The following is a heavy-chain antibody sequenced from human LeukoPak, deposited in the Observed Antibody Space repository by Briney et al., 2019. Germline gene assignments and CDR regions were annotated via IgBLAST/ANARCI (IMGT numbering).Heavy chain of an antibody. D-gene: IGHD3-3*01. J-gene: IGHJ4*02. CDR2: ITSSSNYI. Sequence: PGGSLRLSCAASGFIFTTYNMNWVRQAPGKGLEWVSSITSSSNYIYYADSVKGRFTISRDNAKNSLYLQMNSLRAEDTAAYYCAREDDFWSGYYSDYWGQGTLVTVSS. CDR3: AREDDFWSGYYSDY. CDR1: GFIFTTYN. V-gene: IGHV3-21*01.